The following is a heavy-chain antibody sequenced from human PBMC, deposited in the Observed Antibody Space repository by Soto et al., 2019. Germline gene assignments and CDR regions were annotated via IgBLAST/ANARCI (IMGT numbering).Heavy chain of an antibody. CDR3: AAPGGGSSYGYVH. D-gene: IGHD5-18*01. CDR1: GYTFTTYY. V-gene: IGHV1-46*01. Sequence: QVQLVQSGAEVRKPGASVKVSCRTSGYTFTTYYIYWVRQAPGQGLEWMGTINPSGGGANYAQKFQDRATMTRDTSTTTVYMELSSLRSEDTAVYYCAAPGGGSSYGYVHWGQGTLVTVSS. CDR2: INPSGGGA. J-gene: IGHJ4*02.